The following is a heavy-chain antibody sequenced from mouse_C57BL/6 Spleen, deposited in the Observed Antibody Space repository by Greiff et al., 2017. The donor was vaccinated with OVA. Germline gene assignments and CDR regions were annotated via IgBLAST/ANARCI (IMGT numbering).Heavy chain of an antibody. Sequence: QVQLQQSGTELVKPGASVKLSCKASGYTFTSYWMHWVKQRPGQGLEWIGNINPSNGGTNYNEKFKSKATLTVDKSSSTAYMQLSSLTSEDSAVYYCAYGNYVDWYFDVWGTGTTVTVSS. V-gene: IGHV1-53*01. CDR1: GYTFTSYW. CDR2: INPSNGGT. D-gene: IGHD2-1*01. CDR3: AYGNYVDWYFDV. J-gene: IGHJ1*03.